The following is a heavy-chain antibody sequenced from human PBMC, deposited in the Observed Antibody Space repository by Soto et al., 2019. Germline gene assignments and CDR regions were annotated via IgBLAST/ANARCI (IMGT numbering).Heavy chain of an antibody. J-gene: IGHJ3*02. CDR2: IWYDGSNK. CDR3: ARVRYYDILTGYSAFDI. D-gene: IGHD3-9*01. V-gene: IGHV3-33*08. Sequence: GGSLRLSCAASGFNFPAYAMNWVRQAPGKGLEWVAVIWYDGSNKYYADSVKGRFTISRDNSKNTLYLQMNSLRAEDTAVYYCARVRYYDILTGYSAFDIWGQGTMVTVSS. CDR1: GFNFPAYA.